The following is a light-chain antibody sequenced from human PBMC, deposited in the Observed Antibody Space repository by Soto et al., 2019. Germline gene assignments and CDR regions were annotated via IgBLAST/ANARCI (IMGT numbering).Light chain of an antibody. CDR2: DAS. V-gene: IGKV3-11*01. J-gene: IGKJ1*01. CDR3: QQRLNWPPG. Sequence: EIVITQSPAPLSVPLGERATLTCRASQSVTNYIAWYQQRPGQAPRLLIYDASNRATGVPARFSGSGSGTDFTLTISELQPADFGLYYCQQRLNWPPGFGQGTQVDIK. CDR1: QSVTNY.